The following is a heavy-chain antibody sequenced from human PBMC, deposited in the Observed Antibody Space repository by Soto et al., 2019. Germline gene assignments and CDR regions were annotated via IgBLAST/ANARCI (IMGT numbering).Heavy chain of an antibody. V-gene: IGHV1-46*03. CDR2: INPSGGST. CDR1: GYTFTSYY. D-gene: IGHD2-15*01. Sequence: ASVKVSCKASGYTFTSYYMHWVRQAPGQGLEWMGIINPSGGSTSYAQKFQGRVTMTRDTSTSTVYMELSSLRSEDTAVYYCAREGCSGGSCYSIDYWGQGTLVTVSS. J-gene: IGHJ4*02. CDR3: AREGCSGGSCYSIDY.